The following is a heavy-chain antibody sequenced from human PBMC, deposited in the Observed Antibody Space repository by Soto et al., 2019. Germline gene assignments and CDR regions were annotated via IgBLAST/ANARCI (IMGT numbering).Heavy chain of an antibody. CDR1: GYTFTNYG. CDR2: IIPIFGTA. V-gene: IGHV1-69*13. D-gene: IGHD3-22*01. Sequence: QVPLVQSGADVKKPGASVKVSCKASGYTFTNYGITWVRQAPGQGLEWMGGIIPIFGTANHAQKFQGRVTIIADESTSTVYMELSSLRSDDTAIYYCARGWGYDSTDYYYAYWGQGTLVIVSS. CDR3: ARGWGYDSTDYYYAY. J-gene: IGHJ4*02.